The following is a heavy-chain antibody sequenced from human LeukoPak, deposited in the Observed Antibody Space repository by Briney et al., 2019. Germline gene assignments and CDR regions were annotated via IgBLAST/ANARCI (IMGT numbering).Heavy chain of an antibody. CDR2: ISAYNGNT. V-gene: IGHV1-18*01. CDR3: ARDRGLYYDILTGYYPYYFDY. CDR1: GYTFTSYG. Sequence: ASVKVSCKASGYTFTSYGISWVRQAPGQGLEWMGWISAYNGNTNYAQKLQGRVTMTTDTSTSTAYMELRSLRSDDTAVYYCARDRGLYYDILTGYYPYYFDYWGQRTLVTVSS. J-gene: IGHJ4*02. D-gene: IGHD3-9*01.